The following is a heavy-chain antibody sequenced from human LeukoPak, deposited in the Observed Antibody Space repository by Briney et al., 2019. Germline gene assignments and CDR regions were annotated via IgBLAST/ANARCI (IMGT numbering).Heavy chain of an antibody. D-gene: IGHD3-22*01. J-gene: IGHJ4*02. Sequence: AASVKVSCKASGGTFSSYAISWVRQAPGQGLEWMSGITPIFGTANYAQKFQGRVTITADESTSTAYMELSSLRSEDTAVYYCASLYYDSSGYYWPGGSNYWGQGTLVTVSS. CDR3: ASLYYDSSGYYWPGGSNY. CDR2: ITPIFGTA. CDR1: GGTFSSYA. V-gene: IGHV1-69*01.